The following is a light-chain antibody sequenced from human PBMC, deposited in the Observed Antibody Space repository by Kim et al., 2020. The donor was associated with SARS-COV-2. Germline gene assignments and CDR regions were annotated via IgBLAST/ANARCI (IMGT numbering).Light chain of an antibody. CDR2: DAT. J-gene: IGKJ2*01. CDR1: QSIGRY. V-gene: IGKV3-11*01. Sequence: EIVLTQSPTTLSLSPGERATLSCRASQSIGRYLAWYQQKPGQAPRVIIYDATNRATGIPVRFSGSGSGTDFTLTISSLEPEDFALFYCQQRSNWPYTFGQGTKLEI. CDR3: QQRSNWPYT.